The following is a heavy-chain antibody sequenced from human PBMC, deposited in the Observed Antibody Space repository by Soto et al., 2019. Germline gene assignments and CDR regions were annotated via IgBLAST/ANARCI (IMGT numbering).Heavy chain of an antibody. V-gene: IGHV4-59*01. Sequence: SATLSLTCTVSGGSISSYYWSWIRQPPGKGLEWIGYIYYSGSTNYNPSLKSRVTISVDTSKNQFSLKLSSVTAADTAVYYCARDTYGSSFPPFYYYYGMDVWGQGTTVTVSS. D-gene: IGHD6-6*01. CDR1: GGSISSYY. CDR2: IYYSGST. J-gene: IGHJ6*02. CDR3: ARDTYGSSFPPFYYYYGMDV.